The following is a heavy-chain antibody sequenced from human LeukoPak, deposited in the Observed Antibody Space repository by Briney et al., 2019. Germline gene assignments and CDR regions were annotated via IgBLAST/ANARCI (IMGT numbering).Heavy chain of an antibody. J-gene: IGHJ4*02. CDR3: ARVGTGYFDS. Sequence: ASVKVSCKASGYTFTSYGISWVRQAPGQGLEWMGWISAYNGNTNYAQKLQGRVTMTTETSTSTGYMELRGLRSDAPAVFYCARVGTGYFDSWGQGTLVTVSS. CDR1: GYTFTSYG. CDR2: ISAYNGNT. D-gene: IGHD3/OR15-3a*01. V-gene: IGHV1-18*04.